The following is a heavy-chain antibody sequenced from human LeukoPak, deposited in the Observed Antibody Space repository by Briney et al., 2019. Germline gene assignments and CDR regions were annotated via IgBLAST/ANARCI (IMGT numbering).Heavy chain of an antibody. J-gene: IGHJ4*02. CDR2: IIPIFGTA. Sequence: SVKVSCKASGGTFNSYAISWLRQAPGQGLEWMGGIIPIFGTANYAQKFQGRVTITADESTTTAYMELSSLRSEDTAVYYCARDPGESSGWYYFDSWGQGTLVTVSS. V-gene: IGHV1-69*01. D-gene: IGHD6-19*01. CDR1: GGTFNSYA. CDR3: ARDPGESSGWYYFDS.